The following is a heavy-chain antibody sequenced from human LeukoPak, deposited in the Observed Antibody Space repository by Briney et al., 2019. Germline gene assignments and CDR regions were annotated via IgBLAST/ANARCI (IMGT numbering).Heavy chain of an antibody. V-gene: IGHV4-30-2*01. CDR3: ARCYGSYWYCDL. CDR1: GVSISSGGYS. Sequence: SQTLSLTCAVSGVSISSGGYSWSWIRQPPGKGLEWIGYIYHSGSTYYNPSLKSRVTISVDRSKNQFSLKLSSVTAADTAVYYCARCYGSYWYCDLWGRGTLVSVSS. J-gene: IGHJ2*01. D-gene: IGHD4-17*01. CDR2: IYHSGST.